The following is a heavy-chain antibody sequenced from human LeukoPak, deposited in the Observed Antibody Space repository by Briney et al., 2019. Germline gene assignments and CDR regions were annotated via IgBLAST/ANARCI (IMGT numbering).Heavy chain of an antibody. D-gene: IGHD3-10*01. Sequence: PGGSLKLSCAASGFTVSSNYMSWVRQAPGKGLEWVSVIYSGGSTYYADSVKGRFTISRDESKNTLYLQMNSLRAEDSAVYYCAKDLGTLISGTYYYYFDYWGQGTLVTVSS. J-gene: IGHJ4*02. V-gene: IGHV3-66*02. CDR1: GFTVSSNY. CDR3: AKDLGTLISGTYYYYFDY. CDR2: IYSGGST.